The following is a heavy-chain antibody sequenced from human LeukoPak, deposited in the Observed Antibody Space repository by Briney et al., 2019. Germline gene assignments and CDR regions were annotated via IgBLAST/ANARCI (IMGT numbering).Heavy chain of an antibody. Sequence: WASVKVSCKASGYTFTSYGINWVRQAPGQGLEWMGWISTYNGHTNYAQKFQGRVTMTTDTSTSTASMELRSLRSDDTAVYYCARDHAAGWELPLNWFDPWGQGTLVTVSS. CDR3: ARDHAAGWELPLNWFDP. J-gene: IGHJ5*02. V-gene: IGHV1-18*01. CDR1: GYTFTSYG. D-gene: IGHD1-26*01. CDR2: ISTYNGHT.